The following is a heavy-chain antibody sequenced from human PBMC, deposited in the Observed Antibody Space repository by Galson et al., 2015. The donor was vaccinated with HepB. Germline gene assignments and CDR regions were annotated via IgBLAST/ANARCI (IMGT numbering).Heavy chain of an antibody. CDR1: GRPFNTYY. CDR2: INYTGST. J-gene: IGHJ4*02. D-gene: IGHD3-10*01. Sequence: ETLSLTCAVYGRPFNTYYWNWIRQPPGKGLEWIGEINYTGSTNYNPSLKSRVTISIDTSKNHFSLKLSSVTAADTAVYYCARGGEYGSGPFDYWGQGTLVTVSS. V-gene: IGHV4-34*01. CDR3: ARGGEYGSGPFDY.